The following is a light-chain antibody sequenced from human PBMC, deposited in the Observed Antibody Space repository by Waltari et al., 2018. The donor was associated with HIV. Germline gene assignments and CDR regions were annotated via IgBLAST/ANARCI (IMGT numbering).Light chain of an antibody. Sequence: VIWLTQSPSLLSVSTGDRVNISCRMSPGINDYLAWYQQKPGKAPDLQIYGASTLQSGVPSRFSGSGSGTDFTLSISCLQSEDFATYYCQHYYSFPWTFGQGTKVEMK. CDR1: PGINDY. V-gene: IGKV1D-8*01. CDR2: GAS. CDR3: QHYYSFPWT. J-gene: IGKJ1*01.